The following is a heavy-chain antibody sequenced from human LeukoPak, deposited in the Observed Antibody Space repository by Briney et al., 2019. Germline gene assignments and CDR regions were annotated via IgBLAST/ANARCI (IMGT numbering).Heavy chain of an antibody. V-gene: IGHV4-59*01. CDR3: ARGPEGGWELLPLGFDY. J-gene: IGHJ4*02. CDR2: IYYSGST. D-gene: IGHD1-26*01. CDR1: GGSISSYY. Sequence: SETLSLTCTVSGGSISSYYWSWIRQPPGKGLEWIGYIYYSGSTNYNPSLKSRVTISVDTSKNQFSLKLSSVTAADTAVYYCARGPEGGWELLPLGFDYWGQGTLVTVSS.